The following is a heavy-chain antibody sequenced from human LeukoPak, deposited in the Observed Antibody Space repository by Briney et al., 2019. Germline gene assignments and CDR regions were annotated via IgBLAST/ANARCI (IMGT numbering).Heavy chain of an antibody. CDR2: IYSGGST. CDR3: TRDFDAASGY. Sequence: GGSLRLSCAASGFTVSSNYMSWVRQAPGKGLEWVSVIYSGGSTYYADSVKGRFTISRDNAENTLYLQMNSLRAEDTAVYYCTRDFDAASGYWGQGTLVTVSS. CDR1: GFTVSSNY. J-gene: IGHJ4*02. D-gene: IGHD3-9*01. V-gene: IGHV3-53*01.